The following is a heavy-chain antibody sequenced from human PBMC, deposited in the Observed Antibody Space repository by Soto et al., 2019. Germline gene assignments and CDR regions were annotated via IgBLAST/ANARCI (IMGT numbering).Heavy chain of an antibody. Sequence: GGSLRLSCAASGFTFSNAWMSWVRQAPGKGLEWVGRIKSKTDGGTTDYAAPVKGRFTISRDDSKNTLYLQMNSLKTEDTAVYYCTTDRYNWNDWYFDLWGRGTLVTVSS. J-gene: IGHJ2*01. CDR1: GFTFSNAW. CDR3: TTDRYNWNDWYFDL. D-gene: IGHD1-1*01. V-gene: IGHV3-15*01. CDR2: IKSKTDGGTT.